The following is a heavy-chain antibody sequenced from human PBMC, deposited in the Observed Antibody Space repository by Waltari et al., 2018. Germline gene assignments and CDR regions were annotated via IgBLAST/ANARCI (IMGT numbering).Heavy chain of an antibody. J-gene: IGHJ4*02. D-gene: IGHD3-22*01. V-gene: IGHV4-38-2*01. CDR2: IYHSGST. CDR3: ARHGAEIYDSSGYYYLYYFDY. Sequence: QVQLQESGPGLVKPSETLSLTCAVSGYSISSGYYWGWIRQPPGKGLGWIGSIYHSGSTYYNPSLKSRVTISVDTSKNQFSLKLSSVTAADTAVYYCARHGAEIYDSSGYYYLYYFDYWGQGTLVTVSS. CDR1: GYSISSGYY.